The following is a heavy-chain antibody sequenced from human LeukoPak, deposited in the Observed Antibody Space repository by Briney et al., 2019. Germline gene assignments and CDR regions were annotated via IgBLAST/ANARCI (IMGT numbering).Heavy chain of an antibody. CDR3: VPYNWNSPNY. CDR1: GDSLRNYW. J-gene: IGHJ4*02. CDR2: INPDGTHT. V-gene: IGHV3-74*01. Sequence: ALGSLRLSPAAAGDSLRNYWMHWVRQGPGKGVLWVSRINPDGTHTAYADSLKGRFNIRRENAKNSVYMEINGLRPDDTAMYYCVPYNWNSPNYWGQGIQVTVSS. D-gene: IGHD1-7*01.